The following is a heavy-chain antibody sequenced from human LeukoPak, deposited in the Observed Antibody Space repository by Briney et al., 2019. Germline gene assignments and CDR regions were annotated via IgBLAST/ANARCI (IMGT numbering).Heavy chain of an antibody. CDR2: ISAYNGNT. D-gene: IGHD2-15*01. CDR3: ASGYCSGGSCYSFDY. J-gene: IGHJ4*02. V-gene: IGHV1-18*01. CDR1: GYTFTSYG. Sequence: ASVEVSCKASGYTFTSYGISWVRQAPGQGLEWMGWISAYNGNTNYAQKLQGRVTMTTDTSTSTAYMELRSLRSDDTAVYYCASGYCSGGSCYSFDYWGQGTLVTVSS.